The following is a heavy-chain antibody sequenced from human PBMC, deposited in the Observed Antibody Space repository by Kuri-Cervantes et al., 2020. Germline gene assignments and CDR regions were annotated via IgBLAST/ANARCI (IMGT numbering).Heavy chain of an antibody. D-gene: IGHD4/OR15-4a*01. Sequence: GESLKISCAVSGFTFSSYEMNWVRQAPGKGPEWLSYISSSGSTIYYADSVKGRFTISRDNAKNSLYLQMNSLRAEDTAVYYCAKDPLGYGGHYFDSWGQGTLVTVSS. CDR2: ISSSGSTI. CDR3: AKDPLGYGGHYFDS. V-gene: IGHV3-48*03. J-gene: IGHJ4*02. CDR1: GFTFSSYE.